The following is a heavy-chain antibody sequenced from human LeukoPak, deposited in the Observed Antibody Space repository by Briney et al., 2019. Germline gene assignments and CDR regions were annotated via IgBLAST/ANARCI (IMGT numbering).Heavy chain of an antibody. CDR1: GFTFSSYA. J-gene: IGHJ4*01. Sequence: GGSLRLSCAASGFTFSSYAMHWVRQAPGKGLEWVAVISYDGSNKYYADSVKGRFTISRDNSKNTLYLQMNSLRAEDTAVYYCAKGPYTNFFDSWGHGTLVTVSS. V-gene: IGHV3-30-3*01. D-gene: IGHD4-11*01. CDR3: AKGPYTNFFDS. CDR2: ISYDGSNK.